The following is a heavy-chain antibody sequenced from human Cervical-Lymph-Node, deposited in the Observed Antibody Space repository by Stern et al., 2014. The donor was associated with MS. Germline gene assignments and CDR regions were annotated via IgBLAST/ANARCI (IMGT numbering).Heavy chain of an antibody. Sequence: EVQLVESGGGLVQPGRSLRLSCVASGFSFDAYNMHWVRQAPGKGLEWVSGISWNSDNIGYAASVKGRFTISRDNAKNSMYLQMNSLRAEDTALYYCASNPFYYYGLDVWGQGTTVTVSS. D-gene: IGHD1-14*01. V-gene: IGHV3-9*01. J-gene: IGHJ6*02. CDR2: ISWNSDNI. CDR1: GFSFDAYN. CDR3: ASNPFYYYGLDV.